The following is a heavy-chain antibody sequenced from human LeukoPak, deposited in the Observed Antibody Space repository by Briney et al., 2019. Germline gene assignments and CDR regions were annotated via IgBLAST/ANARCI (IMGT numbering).Heavy chain of an antibody. CDR2: ISYSGST. D-gene: IGHD2-2*02. CDR3: ARVACSSTSCHTGWFDP. J-gene: IGHJ5*02. V-gene: IGHV4-39*07. Sequence: SETLYLTCTVSGGSISSSSYFWGWIRQPPGKGLEWIGSISYSGSTYYNPSLQSRVTISVDTSKNQFSLKLSSVTAADTAVYYCARVACSSTSCHTGWFDPWGQGTLVSVSS. CDR1: GGSISSSSYF.